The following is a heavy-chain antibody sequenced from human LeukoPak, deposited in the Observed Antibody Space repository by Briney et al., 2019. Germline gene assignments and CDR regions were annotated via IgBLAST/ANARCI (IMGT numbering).Heavy chain of an antibody. Sequence: ASVKVSCKASGYTFTDYFIHWVRQAPGQGLEWMGWINPNSGGTNYAQKFQGRVTMTRDTSISTAYMELSRLRSDDTAVYYCARAVRVVRGVIPDFDYWGQGTLVTVSS. CDR2: INPNSGGT. D-gene: IGHD3-10*01. CDR3: ARAVRVVRGVIPDFDY. V-gene: IGHV1-2*02. J-gene: IGHJ4*02. CDR1: GYTFTDYF.